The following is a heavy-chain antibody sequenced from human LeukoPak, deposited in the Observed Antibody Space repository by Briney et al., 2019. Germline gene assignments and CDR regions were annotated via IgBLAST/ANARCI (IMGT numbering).Heavy chain of an antibody. V-gene: IGHV4-30-2*03. CDR2: IYHSGST. J-gene: IGHJ4*02. CDR1: GGSISSGGYY. CDR3: ARRGGVIAARLYYFDY. D-gene: IGHD6-6*01. Sequence: KPSQTLSLTCTVSGGSISSGGYYWSWIRQPPGKGLEWIGYIYHSGSTYYNPSLKSRVTISVDTSKNQFSLKLSSVTAADTAVYYCARRGGVIAARLYYFDYWGQGTLDTVSS.